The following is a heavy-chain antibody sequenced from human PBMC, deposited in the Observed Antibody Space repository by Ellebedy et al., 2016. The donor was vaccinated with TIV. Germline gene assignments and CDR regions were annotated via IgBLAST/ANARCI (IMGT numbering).Heavy chain of an antibody. CDR2: IRSSGRSI. CDR1: GFTFSDYY. J-gene: IGHJ4*02. V-gene: IGHV3-11*01. Sequence: PGGSLRLSCVASGFTFSDYYMTWIRQAPGKGLEWISYIRSSGRSIYYADSVKGRFTISRDNAKNSLYLQMNSLRAEDTAVYYCASQAEGYHAPYDYWGQGTLVTVSS. CDR3: ASQAEGYHAPYDY. D-gene: IGHD3-16*02.